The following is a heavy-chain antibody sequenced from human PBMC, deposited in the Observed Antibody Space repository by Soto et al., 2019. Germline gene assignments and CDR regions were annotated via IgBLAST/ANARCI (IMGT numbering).Heavy chain of an antibody. J-gene: IGHJ6*02. CDR3: ARDFHCISMVRGVIIPALCGMDV. CDR1: GGAFSSYA. V-gene: IGHV1-69*13. CDR2: IIPIFGTA. D-gene: IGHD3-10*01. Sequence: ASVKVSCKASGGAFSSYAISWVRQAPGQGLEWMGGIIPIFGTANYAQKFQGRVTITADESTSTAYMELSSLRSEDTAVYYWARDFHCISMVRGVIIPALCGMDVWGQGTTVTVS.